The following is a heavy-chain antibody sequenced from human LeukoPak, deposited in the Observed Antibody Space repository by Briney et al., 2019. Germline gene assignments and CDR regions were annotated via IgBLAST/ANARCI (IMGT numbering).Heavy chain of an antibody. CDR2: LYNNEDS. J-gene: IGHJ4*02. CDR1: GGSISSYY. D-gene: IGHD1-26*01. V-gene: IGHV4-59*12. Sequence: SETLSLTCLASGGSISSYYWSWIRQPPGKGLEWIGYLYNNEDSNYNPSLKSRVTMSVDTSNNQFSLKLTSVTAADTAVYFCARLGSYHDFWGQGALVTVSS. CDR3: ARLGSYHDF.